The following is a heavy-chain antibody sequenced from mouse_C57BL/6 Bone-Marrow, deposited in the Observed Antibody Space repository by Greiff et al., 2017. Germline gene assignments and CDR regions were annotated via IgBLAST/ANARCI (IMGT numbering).Heavy chain of an antibody. CDR3: AMRWLLLYFDV. CDR1: GYTFTDYN. CDR2: IHPNNGGT. D-gene: IGHD2-3*01. Sequence: VKLTESGPELVKPGASVKMSCKASGYTFTDYNMHWVKQSHGKSLEWIGYIHPNNGGTSSNQKLKGKAPLTVNKSSSTAYMELRILTSEDSAVYYCAMRWLLLYFDVWGTGTTVTVSS. J-gene: IGHJ1*03. V-gene: IGHV1-22*01.